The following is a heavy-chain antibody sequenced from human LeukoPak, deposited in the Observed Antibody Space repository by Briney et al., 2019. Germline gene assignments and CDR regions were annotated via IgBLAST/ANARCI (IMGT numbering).Heavy chain of an antibody. D-gene: IGHD2-2*01. CDR3: ATIHFSSTSWAWDY. CDR1: GYTFTSYG. CDR2: ISAYNGNT. J-gene: IGHJ4*02. Sequence: ASVKVSCKASGYTFTSYGISWVRQAPGQGLEWMGWISAYNGNTNYAQKLQGRVTMTTDTSTSTAHMELRSLRSDDTAVYYCATIHFSSTSWAWDYWGQGTLVTVSS. V-gene: IGHV1-18*01.